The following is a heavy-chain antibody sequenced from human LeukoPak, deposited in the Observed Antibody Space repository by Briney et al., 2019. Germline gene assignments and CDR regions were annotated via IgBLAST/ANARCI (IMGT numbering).Heavy chain of an antibody. CDR1: GGSISSYY. CDR2: IYYSGST. CDR3: ARGVRYCSGGSCLDY. Sequence: SETLSLTCTVSGGSISSYYWSWIRQPPGKGLEWIGYIYYSGSTNYNPSLKSRVTISVDTSKNQFSLKLSSVTAADTAVYYCARGVRYCSGGSCLDYWGQGTLVTVSS. V-gene: IGHV4-59*12. J-gene: IGHJ4*02. D-gene: IGHD2-15*01.